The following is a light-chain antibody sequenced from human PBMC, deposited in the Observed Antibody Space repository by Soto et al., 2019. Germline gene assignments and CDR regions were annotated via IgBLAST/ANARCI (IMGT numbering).Light chain of an antibody. V-gene: IGLV2-14*01. Sequence: QSVLTQPASVSGSPGRSITISCTGTSSEVGGYNYVSWYQRHPGKAPKLMIYEVSNRASGVSKRFSGSKSGNTASLTISGLPVAEGRAYYITLYTTSSRLSVIGTVNKVPVX. J-gene: IGLJ1*01. CDR1: SSEVGGYNY. CDR3: TLYTTSSRLSV. CDR2: EVS.